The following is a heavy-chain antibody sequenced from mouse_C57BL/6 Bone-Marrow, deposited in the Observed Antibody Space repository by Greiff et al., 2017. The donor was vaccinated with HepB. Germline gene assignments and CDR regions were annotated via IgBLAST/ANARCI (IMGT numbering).Heavy chain of an antibody. V-gene: IGHV5-4*01. CDR1: GFTFSSYA. D-gene: IGHD2-4*01. Sequence: EVMLVESGGGLVKPGGSLKLSCAASGFTFSSYAISWVRQTPEKRLEWVATISDGGSYTYYPDNVKGRFTISRDNAKNNLYLQMSHLKSEDTAMYYCARDNYDFWGQGTLVTVSA. J-gene: IGHJ3*01. CDR2: ISDGGSYT. CDR3: ARDNYDF.